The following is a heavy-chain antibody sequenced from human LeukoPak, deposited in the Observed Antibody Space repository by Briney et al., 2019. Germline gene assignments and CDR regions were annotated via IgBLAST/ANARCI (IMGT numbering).Heavy chain of an antibody. D-gene: IGHD6-13*01. Sequence: GGSLRLSCAASGFTFSSYAMSWVRQAPGKGLEWVSAISGSGGSTYYADSVKGRFTISRDSSKNTLYLQMNSLRAEDTAVYYCAKGPSSSCFGYWGQGTLVTVSS. CDR2: ISGSGGST. V-gene: IGHV3-23*01. J-gene: IGHJ4*02. CDR1: GFTFSSYA. CDR3: AKGPSSSCFGY.